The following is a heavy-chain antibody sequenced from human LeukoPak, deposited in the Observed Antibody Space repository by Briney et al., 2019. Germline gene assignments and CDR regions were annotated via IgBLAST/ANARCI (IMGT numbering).Heavy chain of an antibody. CDR2: IIPIFGTA. Sequence: ASVKVSCKASGGTFSSYAITWVRQAPRQGLEWMGGIIPIFGTANYAQKFQGRVTITTDESTGTAYMELSTLRSDDTAVYYCARERPPGDSSNWFLEGYFDIWGQGTLVTVSS. V-gene: IGHV1-69*05. J-gene: IGHJ4*02. CDR3: ARERPPGDSSNWFLEGYFDI. CDR1: GGTFSSYA. D-gene: IGHD6-13*01.